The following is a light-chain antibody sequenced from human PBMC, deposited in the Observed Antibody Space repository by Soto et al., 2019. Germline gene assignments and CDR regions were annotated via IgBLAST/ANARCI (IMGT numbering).Light chain of an antibody. J-gene: IGLJ2*01. V-gene: IGLV8-61*01. Sequence: QTVVTQEPSFSVSPGGTVTLTCGLTSGSVSTTYYPSWYQQTPGQAPRTLIYSTNIRSSGVPDRFSGSILGNKAALTIKGAQADDESDYHCMLYMGGGLVVVGGGTKLTVL. CDR2: STN. CDR1: SGSVSTTYY. CDR3: MLYMGGGLVV.